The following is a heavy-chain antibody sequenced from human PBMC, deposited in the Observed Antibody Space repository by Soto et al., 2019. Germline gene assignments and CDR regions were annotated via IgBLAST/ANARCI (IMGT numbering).Heavy chain of an antibody. J-gene: IGHJ6*01. CDR3: AKDHVNFWSGFGDYYYGMDV. Sequence: EVQLVESGGVVVQPGGSLRLSCAASGFTFDDYTMHWVRQAPGKGLEWVSLISWDGGSTYYADSVKGRFTISRDNSKNCLYLQMNSLRTEDTDLYYCAKDHVNFWSGFGDYYYGMDVWGQGSTVTVSS. V-gene: IGHV3-43*01. CDR1: GFTFDDYT. D-gene: IGHD3-3*01. CDR2: ISWDGGST.